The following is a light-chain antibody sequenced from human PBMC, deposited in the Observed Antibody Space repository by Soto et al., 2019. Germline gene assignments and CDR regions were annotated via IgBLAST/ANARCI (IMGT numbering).Light chain of an antibody. V-gene: IGKV3-20*01. CDR2: GAS. J-gene: IGKJ1*01. CDR3: QQYGSSGR. Sequence: IMLMQSPGTLSLSPEERATLSCRASQSVSNNYLAWYQQKPGQAPRLLIYGASNRATGIPDRFSGSGSGTDFTLTISRLEREDVAVYYCQQYGSSGRFGQGTKVDI. CDR1: QSVSNNY.